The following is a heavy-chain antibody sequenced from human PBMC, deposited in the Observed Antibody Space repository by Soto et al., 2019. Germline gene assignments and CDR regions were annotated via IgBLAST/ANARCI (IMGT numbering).Heavy chain of an antibody. V-gene: IGHV1-46*01. CDR1: GYTFTSYY. D-gene: IGHD3-10*01. J-gene: IGHJ4*02. CDR2: INPSGGST. CDR3: ATSPHPAGLWFGELQPRYYFDY. Sequence: GASVKVSCKASGYTFTSYYMHWVRQAPGQGLEWMGIINPSGGSTSYAQKFQGGVTMTRDTSTSTVYMELSSLRSEDTAVYYCATSPHPAGLWFGELQPRYYFDYWGQGTLVTVSS.